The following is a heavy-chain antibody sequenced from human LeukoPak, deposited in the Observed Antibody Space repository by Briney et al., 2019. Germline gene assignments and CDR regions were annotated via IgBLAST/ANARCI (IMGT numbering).Heavy chain of an antibody. J-gene: IGHJ4*02. D-gene: IGHD6-13*01. CDR3: AIDIAATGNLDC. CDR1: GDSISTSY. CDR2: IYYSGRT. V-gene: IGHV4-59*01. Sequence: SETLSLTCTVSGDSISTSYWSWIRQPPGKGLEWIGYIYYSGRTIYNPSLKSRVTISVDTSMAVDTSKIQVSLNLASVTAADTAVYYCAIDIAATGNLDCWGQGTLVTVSS.